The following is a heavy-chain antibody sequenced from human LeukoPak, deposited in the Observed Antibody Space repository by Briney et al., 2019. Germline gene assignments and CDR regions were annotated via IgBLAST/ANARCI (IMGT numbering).Heavy chain of an antibody. Sequence: GGSLRLSCAASGFTFDDYAMHWVRQAPGKGLDWVSGISWNSGSIGYADSVKGRFTISRDNAKNSLYLQMNSLRAEDTALYYCAKSLAPSVGYGMDVWGQGTTVTVSS. CDR2: ISWNSGSI. V-gene: IGHV3-9*01. CDR1: GFTFDDYA. J-gene: IGHJ6*02. CDR3: AKSLAPSVGYGMDV.